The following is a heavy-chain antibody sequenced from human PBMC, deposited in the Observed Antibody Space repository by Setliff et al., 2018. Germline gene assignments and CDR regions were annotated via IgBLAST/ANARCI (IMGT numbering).Heavy chain of an antibody. CDR1: GGSISSSGYY. J-gene: IGHJ4*02. CDR3: ARSFSRREKFLLDY. V-gene: IGHV4-39*07. Sequence: KPSETLSLTCTVSGGSISSSGYYWSWIRQPPGKRLEWIGEIIHSGSTNYNPSLKSRVTISMDTSKNQFSLKVSSVTAADTAVYYCARSFSRREKFLLDYWGQGALVTVPQ. CDR2: IIHSGST.